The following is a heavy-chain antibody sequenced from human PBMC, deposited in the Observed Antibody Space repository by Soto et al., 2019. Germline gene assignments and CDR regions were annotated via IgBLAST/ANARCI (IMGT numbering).Heavy chain of an antibody. CDR3: ARDWGYCSGGSCWDAFDI. V-gene: IGHV4-30-4*01. CDR1: GGSISSGDYY. D-gene: IGHD2-15*01. CDR2: IYYSGST. J-gene: IGHJ3*02. Sequence: SETLSLTCTVSGGSISSGDYYWSWIRQPPGKGLEWIGYIYYSGSTYYNPSLKSRVTISVDTSKNQFSLKLSSVTAADTAVYYCARDWGYCSGGSCWDAFDIWGQGTMVT.